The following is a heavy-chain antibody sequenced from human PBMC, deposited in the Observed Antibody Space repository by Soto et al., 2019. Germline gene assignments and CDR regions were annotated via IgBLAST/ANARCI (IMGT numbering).Heavy chain of an antibody. J-gene: IGHJ3*02. Sequence: GGSLRLSCAASGFTFSSYGMHWVRQAPGKGLEWVAVIWYDGSNKYYADSVKGRFTISRDNSKNTLYLQMNSLRAEDTAVYYCAKDTAYYYDSSGYYPDAFDIWGQGTMVTVSS. D-gene: IGHD3-22*01. CDR3: AKDTAYYYDSSGYYPDAFDI. CDR2: IWYDGSNK. CDR1: GFTFSSYG. V-gene: IGHV3-33*06.